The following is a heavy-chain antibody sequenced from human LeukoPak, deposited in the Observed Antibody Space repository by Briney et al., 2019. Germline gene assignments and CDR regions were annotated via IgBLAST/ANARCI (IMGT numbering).Heavy chain of an antibody. Sequence: TGGSLRLSCAASGFTFSSYSMNWVRQAPGKGLEWVPSISSSSSYIYYADSVKGRFTISRDNAKNSLYLQMNSLRAEDTAVYYCAYSSSWHLIDYWGQGTLVTVSS. CDR3: AYSSSWHLIDY. J-gene: IGHJ4*02. CDR2: ISSSSSYI. V-gene: IGHV3-21*01. D-gene: IGHD6-13*01. CDR1: GFTFSSYS.